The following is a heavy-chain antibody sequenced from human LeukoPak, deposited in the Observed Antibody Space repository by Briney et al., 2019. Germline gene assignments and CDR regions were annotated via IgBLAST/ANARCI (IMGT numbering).Heavy chain of an antibody. J-gene: IGHJ4*02. CDR2: ISTGGGAT. D-gene: IGHD3-10*01. CDR3: AKRHGSGRGLDY. V-gene: IGHV3-23*01. Sequence: GGSLRLSCAASGFDFSSAWMTWVRQAPGKGLEWVSGISTGGGATYYADSVKGRFTVSRDNSKNTLFLQMNSLRAEDTALYYCAKRHGSGRGLDYWGQGSLVTVSS. CDR1: GFDFSSAW.